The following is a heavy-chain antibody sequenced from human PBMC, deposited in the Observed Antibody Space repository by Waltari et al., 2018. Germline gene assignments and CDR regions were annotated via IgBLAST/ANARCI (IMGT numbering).Heavy chain of an antibody. D-gene: IGHD3-10*01. CDR3: ARERSVTGKGNLDY. J-gene: IGHJ4*02. V-gene: IGHV3-48*03. Sequence: EVQLVESGGGLVQPGGSLRLSCAASGFTFSSYAMNWVRQAPGKGLEWVSYISSGGTNMFYAESVKGRFTISRDNAKNSLYLHMNSLRVEDTAVYYCARERSVTGKGNLDYWGQGTLVTVSS. CDR2: ISSGGTNM. CDR1: GFTFSSYA.